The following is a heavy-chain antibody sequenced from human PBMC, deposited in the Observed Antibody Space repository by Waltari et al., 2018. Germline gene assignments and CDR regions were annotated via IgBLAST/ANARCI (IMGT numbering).Heavy chain of an antibody. CDR3: ARASIAAAGTGYYYYYYMYV. J-gene: IGHJ6*03. V-gene: IGHV1-69*04. CDR2: IIPTPGIA. Sequence: QVQLVQSGAEVKKPGSSVKVSCKASGGTFSSYAISWVRQAPGQGLEWMGGIIPTPGIANSAQKFQGRVTITADESTSTAYMERSSLRSEDTAVYYCARASIAAAGTGYYYYYYMYVWGKGTTVTVSS. CDR1: GGTFSSYA. D-gene: IGHD6-13*01.